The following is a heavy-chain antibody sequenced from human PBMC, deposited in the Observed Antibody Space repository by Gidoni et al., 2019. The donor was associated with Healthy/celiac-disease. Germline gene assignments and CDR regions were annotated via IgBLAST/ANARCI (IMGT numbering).Heavy chain of an antibody. Sequence: EVQLVESGGGLVKPGRSLRLSCTASGFTFGDYAMSWFRQAPGKGLEWVGFIRSKAYGGTTEYAASVKGRFTISRDDSKSIAYLQMNSLKTEDTAVYYCTRETQYYDFWSGPRDIDAFDIWGQGTMVTVSS. D-gene: IGHD3-3*01. CDR3: TRETQYYDFWSGPRDIDAFDI. CDR1: GFTFGDYA. CDR2: IRSKAYGGTT. V-gene: IGHV3-49*05. J-gene: IGHJ3*02.